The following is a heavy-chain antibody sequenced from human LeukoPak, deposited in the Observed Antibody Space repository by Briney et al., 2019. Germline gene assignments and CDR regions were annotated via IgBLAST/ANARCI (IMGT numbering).Heavy chain of an antibody. CDR2: IFYSGNT. CDR1: GGSMTSNSYY. D-gene: IGHD5-18*01. CDR3: ARHFRYGWSEPVGY. Sequence: SETLSLTCTVSGGSMTSNSYYWGWIRQPPGKGLEWIGSIFYSGNTYYNPSLKSRVTISVDTAKNQFSLNLRSATGADTAVYYCARHFRYGWSEPVGYWGQGSLVTVSS. J-gene: IGHJ4*02. V-gene: IGHV4-39*01.